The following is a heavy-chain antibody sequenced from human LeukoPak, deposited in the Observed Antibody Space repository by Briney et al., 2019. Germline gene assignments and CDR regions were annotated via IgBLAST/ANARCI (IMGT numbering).Heavy chain of an antibody. CDR1: GGSFSGYY. CDR2: INHSGST. J-gene: IGHJ4*02. D-gene: IGHD2-15*01. V-gene: IGHV4-34*01. Sequence: SETLSLTCAVYGGSFSGYYWSWIRQPAGQGLEWIGEINHSGSTNYNPSLKGRVTISVDTSKNQFSLKLSSVTAADTAVYYCARALRYCSGGSCYNFDYWGQGTLVTVSS. CDR3: ARALRYCSGGSCYNFDY.